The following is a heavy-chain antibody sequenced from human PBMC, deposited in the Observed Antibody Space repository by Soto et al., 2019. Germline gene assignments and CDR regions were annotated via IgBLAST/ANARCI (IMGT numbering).Heavy chain of an antibody. J-gene: IGHJ4*02. D-gene: IGHD3-22*01. V-gene: IGHV3-23*01. CDR3: AKEFYDDASGQYSALYFDS. CDR1: GFSFSSYA. Sequence: EVLLLESGGGLTQPGGSLRLACAASGFSFSSYAMSWVRQAPPQGLEWVSSISTRGGRTYYADSVKGRFSISRDNSANAVYLDMDNLRAEDTGIYYCAKEFYDDASGQYSALYFDSWGQGALVTVSS. CDR2: ISTRGGRT.